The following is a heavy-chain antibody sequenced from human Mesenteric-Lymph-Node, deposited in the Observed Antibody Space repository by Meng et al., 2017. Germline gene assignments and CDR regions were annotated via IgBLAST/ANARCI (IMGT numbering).Heavy chain of an antibody. D-gene: IGHD6-19*01. J-gene: IGHJ6*02. Sequence: GSLRLSCAVYGGSFSGYYWSWIRQPPGKGLEWIGEINHSGSTNYNPSLKSRVTISVDTSKNQFSLKLSSVTAADTAVYYCARRETVAGRYYYYYYGMDVWGQGTTVTVSS. V-gene: IGHV4-34*01. CDR3: ARRETVAGRYYYYYYGMDV. CDR2: INHSGST. CDR1: GGSFSGYY.